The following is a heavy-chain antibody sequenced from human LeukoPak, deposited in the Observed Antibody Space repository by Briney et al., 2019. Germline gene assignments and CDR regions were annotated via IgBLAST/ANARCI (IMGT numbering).Heavy chain of an antibody. CDR3: ATRHHSRTYMVPLDS. CDR1: GVSISSDNW. V-gene: IGHV4-4*02. CDR2: THRSGDT. J-gene: IGHJ4*02. D-gene: IGHD3-10*01. Sequence: SGTLSLTYAVYGVSISSDNWWTWVRQPPGKGLEWIGETHRSGDTKYNPSLNGRVTISMDNSKNQLSLNLISVTAADTAIYFCATRHHSRTYMVPLDSWGQGTLVTVSS.